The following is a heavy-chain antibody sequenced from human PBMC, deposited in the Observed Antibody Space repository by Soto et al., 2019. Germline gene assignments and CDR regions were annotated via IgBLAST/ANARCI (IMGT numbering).Heavy chain of an antibody. CDR1: GFTFSSYA. CDR2: ISGSGGST. D-gene: IGHD6-13*01. CDR3: AKDTSGYSSSRRGY. V-gene: IGHV3-23*01. J-gene: IGHJ4*02. Sequence: GGSLRLSCAASGFTFSSYAMSWVRQAPGKGLEWVSAISGSGGSTYYAYSVKGRFTISRDNSKNTIYLQMNSLRAEDTAVYYCAKDTSGYSSSRRGYWGQGTLVTVSS.